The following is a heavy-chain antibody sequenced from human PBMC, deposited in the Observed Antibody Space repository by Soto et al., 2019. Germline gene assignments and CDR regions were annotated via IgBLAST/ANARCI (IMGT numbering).Heavy chain of an antibody. Sequence: SETLSLTCTVSGGSISSSGYYWSWIRQLPGKGLEWIGYIYHSVSTHYNPSLESRVTISVDTSKNQFSLRLSSVTAADTALYYCARGDGSGTYYYYYMDVWGKGTTVTVSS. D-gene: IGHD3-10*01. CDR2: IYHSVST. CDR3: ARGDGSGTYYYYYMDV. CDR1: GGSISSSGYY. J-gene: IGHJ6*03. V-gene: IGHV4-31*03.